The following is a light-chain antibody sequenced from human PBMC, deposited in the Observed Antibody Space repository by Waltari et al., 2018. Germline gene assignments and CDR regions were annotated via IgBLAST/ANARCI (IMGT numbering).Light chain of an antibody. Sequence: EIVLTQSPGTLSLSPGERATLSCRASQSVSSNYLAWYQQKPGQAPRLPIYGASSRATGIPDRFSGSGSGTDFTLTISRLEPEDFAVYYCQQYGSSPNTFGQGTKLEI. CDR3: QQYGSSPNT. V-gene: IGKV3-20*01. CDR2: GAS. J-gene: IGKJ2*01. CDR1: QSVSSNY.